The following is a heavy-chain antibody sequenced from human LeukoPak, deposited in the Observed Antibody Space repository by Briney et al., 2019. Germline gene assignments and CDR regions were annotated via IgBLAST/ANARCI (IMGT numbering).Heavy chain of an antibody. D-gene: IGHD3-22*01. Sequence: SETLSLTCTVSGGSISSGGYYWSWIRQPPGKGLEWIGYIYYSGSTYYNPSLKSRVTISVDTSKNQFSLKLSSVTAADTAVYYCARDSYYDSSGYRRYNWFDPWGQGTLVTVSS. J-gene: IGHJ5*02. V-gene: IGHV4-31*03. CDR2: IYYSGST. CDR3: ARDSYYDSSGYRRYNWFDP. CDR1: GGSISSGGYY.